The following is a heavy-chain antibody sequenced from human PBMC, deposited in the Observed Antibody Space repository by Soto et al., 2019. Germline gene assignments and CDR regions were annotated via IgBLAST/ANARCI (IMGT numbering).Heavy chain of an antibody. CDR3: ARVGKLYGNYYGMDV. D-gene: IGHD4-17*01. V-gene: IGHV3-53*04. Sequence: EVQLVESGGGLVQPGGSLRLSCAASGFTVSSNYMSWVRQAPGKGLEWVSVIYSGGSTYYADSVKGRFTMSRHNSKNTLYLQMNSLRAEDTAVYYCARVGKLYGNYYGMDVWGQGTTVTVSS. CDR2: IYSGGST. CDR1: GFTVSSNY. J-gene: IGHJ6*02.